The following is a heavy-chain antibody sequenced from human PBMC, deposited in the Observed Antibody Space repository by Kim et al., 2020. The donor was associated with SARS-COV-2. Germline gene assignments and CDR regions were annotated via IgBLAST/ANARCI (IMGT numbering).Heavy chain of an antibody. D-gene: IGHD1-26*01. CDR2: ISGSGGST. J-gene: IGHJ4*02. CDR3: AKRGRIVGATSVFRQKGMGYYFDY. CDR1: GFTFSSYA. V-gene: IGHV3-23*01. Sequence: GGSLRLSCAASGFTFSSYAMSWVRQAPGKGLEWVSDISGSGGSTYYADSVKGRFTISRDNSKKTLYLQMNSLRAEDTAVYYCAKRGRIVGATSVFRQKGMGYYFDYCGQGTLVPVSS.